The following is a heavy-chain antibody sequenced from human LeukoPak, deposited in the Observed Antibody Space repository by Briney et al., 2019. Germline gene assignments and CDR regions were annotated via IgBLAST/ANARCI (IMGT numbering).Heavy chain of an antibody. J-gene: IGHJ4*02. CDR3: AKGAGRDYIWGTSGHRGILDD. CDR1: GFTFSSYW. CDR2: INSDGSRT. Sequence: GGSLRLSCAASGFTFSSYWMHWVRQAPGKGLVWVSRINSDGSRTSYADSVKGRFTISRDNAKNTLYLQMNSLRVEDTAVYYCAKGAGRDYIWGTSGHRGILDDWGRGTLVTVSS. V-gene: IGHV3-74*01. D-gene: IGHD3-16*01.